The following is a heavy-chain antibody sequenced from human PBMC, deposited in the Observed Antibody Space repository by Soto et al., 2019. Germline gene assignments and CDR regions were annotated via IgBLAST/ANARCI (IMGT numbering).Heavy chain of an antibody. V-gene: IGHV3-23*01. CDR1: GFTFSSYA. CDR3: AKDGDSSGFIPDY. CDR2: ISGSDDRT. Sequence: GGSLRLSCAASGFTFSSYAMSWVRQAPGKGLEWVSAISGSDDRTYYADSVKGRFTISSDNSKNTLYLLMNGLRAEDTAVYYCAKDGDSSGFIPDYWGQGTLVTVSS. D-gene: IGHD3-22*01. J-gene: IGHJ4*02.